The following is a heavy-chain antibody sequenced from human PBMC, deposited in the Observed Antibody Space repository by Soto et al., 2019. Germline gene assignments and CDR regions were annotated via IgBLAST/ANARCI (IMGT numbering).Heavy chain of an antibody. V-gene: IGHV3-13*01. CDR2: IGTAGDT. Sequence: GGSLRLSCAASGFTFSSYDMHWVRQATGKGLEWVSAIGTAGDTYYPGSVKGRFTISRENAKNSLYLQMNSLRAGDTAVYYCAREGTDSSSSYYYGMDVWGQGTTVTVSS. CDR1: GFTFSSYD. D-gene: IGHD6-6*01. CDR3: AREGTDSSSSYYYGMDV. J-gene: IGHJ6*02.